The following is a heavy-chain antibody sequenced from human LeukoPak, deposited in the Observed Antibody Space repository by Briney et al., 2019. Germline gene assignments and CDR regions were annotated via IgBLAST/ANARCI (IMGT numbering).Heavy chain of an antibody. CDR3: ATGGYYYYYGMDV. Sequence: GGSLRLSSAGSGFTFSNSAMSWVRQAPGKGLEWVSVISGSGRTTFYADSVKGRFTISRDNSKNTLYLQMNSLRAEDTAVYYCATGGYYYYYGMDVWGQGTTVTVSS. V-gene: IGHV3-23*01. J-gene: IGHJ6*02. CDR1: GFTFSNSA. CDR2: ISGSGRTT.